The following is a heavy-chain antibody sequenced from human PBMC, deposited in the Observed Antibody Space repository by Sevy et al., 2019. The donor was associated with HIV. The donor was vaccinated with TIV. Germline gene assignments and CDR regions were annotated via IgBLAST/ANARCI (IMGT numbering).Heavy chain of an antibody. D-gene: IGHD4-17*01. CDR2: ISHGGSYE. V-gene: IGHV3-30-3*01. CDR1: GLTFNIYP. J-gene: IGHJ3*02. Sequence: GGSLRLSCVASGLTFNIYPLNWVRQSPGKGLEWVALISHGGSYEYYVDSVKGRFTVSSDRSKNILYLQMDSLRAEDTAVYYCARMVSGGLRWELIKENAFDIWGQGTAVTVSS. CDR3: ARMVSGGLRWELIKENAFDI.